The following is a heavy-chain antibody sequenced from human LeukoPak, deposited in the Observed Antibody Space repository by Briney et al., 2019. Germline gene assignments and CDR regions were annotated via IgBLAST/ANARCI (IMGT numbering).Heavy chain of an antibody. J-gene: IGHJ4*02. V-gene: IGHV3-7*01. CDR2: IKQDGSEK. CDR1: GFSFADYW. CDR3: AREVEWELPDY. Sequence: PGGSLRLSCAATGFSFADYWMSWVRQAPGKGLEWVANIKQDGSEKYYVDSVKGRFTISRDNAKNSLYLQMNSLRVDDTAIYYCAREVEWELPDYWGQGTLVTVSS. D-gene: IGHD1-26*01.